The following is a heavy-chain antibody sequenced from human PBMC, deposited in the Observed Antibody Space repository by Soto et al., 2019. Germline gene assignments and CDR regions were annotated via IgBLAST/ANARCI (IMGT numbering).Heavy chain of an antibody. CDR1: GYSFTSYW. Sequence: GESLKISCKGSGYSFTSYWIGWVRQMPGKGLEWMGIIYPGDSDTRYSPSFQGQVTISADKSISTAYLQWSSLTASDTAMYYCARSYYDFWSGYNYYYYGMDVWGQGTTVTVSS. CDR2: IYPGDSDT. CDR3: ARSYYDFWSGYNYYYYGMDV. V-gene: IGHV5-51*01. D-gene: IGHD3-3*01. J-gene: IGHJ6*02.